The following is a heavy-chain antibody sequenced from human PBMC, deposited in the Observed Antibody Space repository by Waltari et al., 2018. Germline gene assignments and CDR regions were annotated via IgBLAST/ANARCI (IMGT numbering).Heavy chain of an antibody. CDR3: TSDTPYSTSSYFDF. CDR2: ISNSGSTI. Sequence: VQLVESGGGLLQPGGSLRLPCSASGFTTFSNSAMNWVRQAPGKGLEWVSYISNSGSTIYYADSVKGRFTISRDNAKNSLYLQRNSLRAEDTAVYYCTSDTPYSTSSYFDFWGQGTLVTVSS. D-gene: IGHD6-6*01. CDR1: GFTTFSNSA. J-gene: IGHJ4*02. V-gene: IGHV3-48*03.